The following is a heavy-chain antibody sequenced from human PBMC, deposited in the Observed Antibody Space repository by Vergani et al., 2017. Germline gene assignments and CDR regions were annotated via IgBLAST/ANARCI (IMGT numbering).Heavy chain of an antibody. CDR2: IHPSGGST. CDR3: ARVSNDSSGYLDY. CDR1: GYTLTSYY. V-gene: IGHV1-46*03. Sequence: QVQLVQSGAEVKKPGASVKVSCKASGYTLTSYYMLWVRQAPGQGLEWMGIIHPSGGSTSNTPQLQGRVTMTRDTSTSTVYLELSSLRSEDTAVYYCARVSNDSSGYLDYWGQGTLVTVSS. D-gene: IGHD3-22*01. J-gene: IGHJ4*02.